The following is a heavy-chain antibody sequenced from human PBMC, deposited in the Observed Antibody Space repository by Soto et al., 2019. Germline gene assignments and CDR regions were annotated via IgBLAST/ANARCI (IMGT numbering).Heavy chain of an antibody. CDR2: INHSGST. CDR1: GGSISSGGYY. J-gene: IGHJ4*02. V-gene: IGHV4-39*07. CDR3: ARVWGYCSGGSCPRPLDY. D-gene: IGHD2-15*01. Sequence: SETLSLTCTVSGGSISSGGYYWSWIRQHPGKGLEWIGEINHSGSTNYNPSLKSRVTISVDTSKNQFSLKLSSVTAADTAVYYCARVWGYCSGGSCPRPLDYWGQGTLVTVSS.